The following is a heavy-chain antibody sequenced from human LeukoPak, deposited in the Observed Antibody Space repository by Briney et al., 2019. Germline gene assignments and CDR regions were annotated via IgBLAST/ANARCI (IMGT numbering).Heavy chain of an antibody. V-gene: IGHV3-74*01. CDR1: GFTFSSYW. CDR2: INSDGIIT. Sequence: GGSLRLSCEAYGFTFSSYWMHWVRQVPGKGLVWVSRINSDGIITNYADSVKGRFTISRDNAKNTLYLQMNSLRVEDTAVYYCARVWLPGWGQGTLVTVSS. CDR3: ARVWLPG. D-gene: IGHD5-12*01. J-gene: IGHJ4*02.